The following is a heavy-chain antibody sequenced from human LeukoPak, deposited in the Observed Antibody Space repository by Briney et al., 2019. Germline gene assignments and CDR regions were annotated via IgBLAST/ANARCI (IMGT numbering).Heavy chain of an antibody. J-gene: IGHJ4*02. V-gene: IGHV3-33*01. CDR1: GFTFSSYG. D-gene: IGHD5-12*01. CDR3: AINSGYDFYDYFDY. CDR2: IWYDGSNK. Sequence: GGSLRLSCAASGFTFSSYGMHWVRQAPGKGLEWVAVIWYDGSNKYYADSVKGRFTISRDNSKNTLYLQMNSLRAEDTAVYYCAINSGYDFYDYFDYWGQGTLVTVSS.